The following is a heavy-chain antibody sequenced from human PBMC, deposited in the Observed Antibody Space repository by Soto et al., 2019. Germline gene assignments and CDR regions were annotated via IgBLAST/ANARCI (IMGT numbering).Heavy chain of an antibody. J-gene: IGHJ4*02. CDR1: GFTFSSYA. D-gene: IGHD1-26*01. V-gene: IGHV3-30-3*01. Sequence: QVQLVESGGGVVQPGRSLRLSCAASGFTFSSYAMHWVRQAPGKGLEWVAVISYDGSNKYYADSVKGRFTISRDNSKNTLYLQMNSRRADDTAVYYCARGVLLGGYFDYWGQGTLVTVSS. CDR2: ISYDGSNK. CDR3: ARGVLLGGYFDY.